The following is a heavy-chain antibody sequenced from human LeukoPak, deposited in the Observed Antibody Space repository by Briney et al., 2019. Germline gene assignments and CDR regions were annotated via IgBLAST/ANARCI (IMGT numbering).Heavy chain of an antibody. J-gene: IGHJ4*02. CDR3: ATETIGRHYDY. V-gene: IGHV3-21*01. CDR1: GFTFSSCG. Sequence: GGSLRLSCAASGFTFSSCGFNWVRQAPGKGLEWVSPIGPTGTDRYYADSVRGRFTISGDNAKNSMYLQMDSLRDEDTAVYYCATETIGRHYDYWGQGTLLTVSS. CDR2: IGPTGTDR. D-gene: IGHD1-14*01.